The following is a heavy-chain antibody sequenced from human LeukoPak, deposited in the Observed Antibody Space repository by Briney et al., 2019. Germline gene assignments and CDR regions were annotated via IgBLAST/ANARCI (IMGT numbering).Heavy chain of an antibody. CDR3: ARIHVWEGGSCPAN. Sequence: PGRSLRLSCAASGFTFSSYGMHWVRQAPGKGLEWVAVISYDGSNKYYADSVKGRFTISRDNSKNTLYLQMNSRRAKDTAVYYCARIHVWEGGSCPANWGQGTLVTVSS. CDR2: ISYDGSNK. J-gene: IGHJ4*02. V-gene: IGHV3-30*03. CDR1: GFTFSSYG. D-gene: IGHD1-26*01.